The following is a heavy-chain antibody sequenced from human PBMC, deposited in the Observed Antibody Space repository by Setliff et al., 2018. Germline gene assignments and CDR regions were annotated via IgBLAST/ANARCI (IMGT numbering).Heavy chain of an antibody. CDR3: ARRWETGDQDAYDI. CDR1: GYTFTTYG. V-gene: IGHV1-18*04. D-gene: IGHD7-27*01. CDR2: IGARNVKT. J-gene: IGHJ3*02. Sequence: ASVKVSCKASGYTFTTYGISWVRQAPGQGLEWMGWIGARNVKTNYAQKFQDRVTMTTDTSTSTGYMELRSLTSDDTAVYYCARRWETGDQDAYDIWGQGTRVT.